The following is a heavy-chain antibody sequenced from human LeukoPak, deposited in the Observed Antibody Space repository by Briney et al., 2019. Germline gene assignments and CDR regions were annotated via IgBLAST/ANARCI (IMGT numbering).Heavy chain of an antibody. CDR3: ASHYYYDSSGYYLDY. CDR1: GGSISSYY. Sequence: SETLSLTCTVPGGSISSYYWSWIRQPPGKGLEWIGYIYYSGSTNYNPSLKSRVTISVDTSKNQFSLKLSSVTAADTAVYYCASHYYYDSSGYYLDYWGQGTLVTVSS. D-gene: IGHD3-22*01. V-gene: IGHV4-59*01. J-gene: IGHJ4*02. CDR2: IYYSGST.